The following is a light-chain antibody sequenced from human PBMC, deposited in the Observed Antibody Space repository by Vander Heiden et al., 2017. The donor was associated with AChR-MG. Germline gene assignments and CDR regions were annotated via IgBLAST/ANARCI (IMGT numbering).Light chain of an antibody. V-gene: IGKV3-20*01. CDR1: QIVSSSN. Sequence: TPSPGTTSLLPGKNTTIPCRASQIVSSSNLAWYQQKPGQAPRLLIFASYNRATGIPDRFSSSGSGTDFTLTISRLEPEDVAVDYCQYYGDSPLYTFGQGTKLEI. J-gene: IGKJ2*01. CDR2: ASY. CDR3: QYYGDSPLYT.